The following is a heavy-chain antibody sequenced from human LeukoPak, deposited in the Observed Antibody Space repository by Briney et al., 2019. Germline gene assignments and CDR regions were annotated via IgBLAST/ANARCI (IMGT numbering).Heavy chain of an antibody. V-gene: IGHV4-39*01. CDR1: GGSINSSSYY. CDR3: ARQIRSNYGDYPLRY. D-gene: IGHD4-17*01. Sequence: PSETLSLTCTVSGGSINSSSYYWGWIRQPPGKGLEWIRSIYYSGSTYHNPSLKSRVTISVDTSKKQFSLKLSSVTAADTAVYYCARQIRSNYGDYPLRYWGQGTLVTVSS. J-gene: IGHJ4*02. CDR2: IYYSGST.